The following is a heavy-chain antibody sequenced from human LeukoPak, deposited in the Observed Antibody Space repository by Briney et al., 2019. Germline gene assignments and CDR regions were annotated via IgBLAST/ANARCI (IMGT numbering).Heavy chain of an antibody. CDR3: ASHSSGWYDQIDY. CDR2: MSSSGRTT. CDR1: GFTFSSYA. Sequence: GGSLRLSCAASGFTFSSYAMTWVRQAPGKGLEWVSSMSSSGRTTYYADSVKGRFSISRDNSKNTLYLKMNSLRAEDTAVYYCASHSSGWYDQIDYWGQGTLVTVSS. V-gene: IGHV3-23*01. D-gene: IGHD6-19*01. J-gene: IGHJ4*02.